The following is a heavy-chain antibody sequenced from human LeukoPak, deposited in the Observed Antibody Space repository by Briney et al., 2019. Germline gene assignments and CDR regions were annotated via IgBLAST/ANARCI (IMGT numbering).Heavy chain of an antibody. CDR2: INHSGST. V-gene: IGHV4-34*01. CDR1: GGSFSGYY. D-gene: IGHD2-2*01. Sequence: SETLSLTCAVYGGSFSGYYWSWNRQPPGKGLEWIGEINHSGSTNYNPSLKSRVTISVDTSKNQFSLKLSSVTAADTAVYYCARTTIVVVPAVDFDYWGQGTLVTVSS. CDR3: ARTTIVVVPAVDFDY. J-gene: IGHJ4*02.